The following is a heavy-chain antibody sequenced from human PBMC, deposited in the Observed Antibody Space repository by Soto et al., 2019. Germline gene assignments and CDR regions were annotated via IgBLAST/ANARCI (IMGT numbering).Heavy chain of an antibody. CDR3: ARSGLTFGGVV. Sequence: SETLSLTCTASGASMTNYFGSWIRQTPGKGLEYIGFMHSRGYADYNSSLKSRVTISVDTSNNRFSLRLSSVTVADTAVYYCARSGLTFGGVVWGQGILVTVSS. CDR2: MHSRGYA. D-gene: IGHD3-16*01. J-gene: IGHJ4*02. V-gene: IGHV4-59*01. CDR1: GASMTNYF.